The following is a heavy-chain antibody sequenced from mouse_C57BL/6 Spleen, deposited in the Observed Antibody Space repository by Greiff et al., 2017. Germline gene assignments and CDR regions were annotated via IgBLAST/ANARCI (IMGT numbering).Heavy chain of an antibody. CDR3: AREGKLRRKFPFAY. CDR1: GYTFTSYW. CDR2: IDPSDSYT. Sequence: QVQLQQPGAELVMPGASVKLSCKASGYTFTSYWMHWVKQRPGQGLEWIGEIDPSDSYTNYNQKFKGKSTLTVDKSSSTAYMQHSSLTSEDSAVYYCAREGKLRRKFPFAYWGQGTLVTVSA. V-gene: IGHV1-69*01. J-gene: IGHJ3*01. D-gene: IGHD2-4*01.